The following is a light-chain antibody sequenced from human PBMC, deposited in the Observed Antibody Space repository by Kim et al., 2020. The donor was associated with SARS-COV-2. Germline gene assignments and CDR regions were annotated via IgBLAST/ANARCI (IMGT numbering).Light chain of an antibody. CDR3: GTWDTSLSAGV. CDR1: SSNIGNNY. J-gene: IGLJ2*01. V-gene: IGLV1-51*01. Sequence: QSVLTQPPSVSAAPGQKVTISCSGGSSNIGNNYVSWYQQLPGTAPKLLIYDNNNRPSVIPDRFSGSKSGTSATLGITGLQTGDEADYYCGTWDTSLSAGVFGGGTQLTVL. CDR2: DNN.